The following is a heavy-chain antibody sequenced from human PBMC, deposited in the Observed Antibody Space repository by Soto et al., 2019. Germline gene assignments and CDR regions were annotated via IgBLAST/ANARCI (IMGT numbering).Heavy chain of an antibody. Sequence: EVQLVESGGGLVQPGGSLRLSCAASGFMFSTYRMTWVRQAPGRGLEWVANIKEDGSEKYYMDSVKGRFTISRDNAKNSLYLQMNSLTVEDMAVYYCARDRSPTYWGQGTLVTVSS. V-gene: IGHV3-7*05. CDR3: ARDRSPTY. CDR1: GFMFSTYR. CDR2: IKEDGSEK. J-gene: IGHJ4*02.